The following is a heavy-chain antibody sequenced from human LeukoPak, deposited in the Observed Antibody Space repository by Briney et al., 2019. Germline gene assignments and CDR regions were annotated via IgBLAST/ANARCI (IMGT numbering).Heavy chain of an antibody. CDR3: ARGITGGVDY. CDR1: GFTFSSYD. Sequence: GVSLRLSCAASGFTFSSYDMHWVRQAPARGLEWMSVIWFDGANKYYADSVKGRFTISRDNSKNTLYLQMNSLRAEDTAVYYCARGITGGVDYWGQGTLVTVSS. J-gene: IGHJ4*02. CDR2: IWFDGANK. D-gene: IGHD1-20*01. V-gene: IGHV3-33*01.